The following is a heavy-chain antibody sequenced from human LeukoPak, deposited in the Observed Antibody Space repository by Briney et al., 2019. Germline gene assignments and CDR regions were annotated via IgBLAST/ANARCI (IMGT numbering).Heavy chain of an antibody. Sequence: PSETLSLTCAVSGGSISSGGYSWSWIRQPPGKGLEWIGYIYYSGSTYYNPSLKSRVTISVDTSKNQFSLKLSSVTAADTAVYYCARHLVRGVIPYYMDVWGKGTTVTVSS. CDR2: IYYSGST. V-gene: IGHV4-30-4*07. J-gene: IGHJ6*03. CDR1: GGSISSGGYS. CDR3: ARHLVRGVIPYYMDV. D-gene: IGHD3-10*01.